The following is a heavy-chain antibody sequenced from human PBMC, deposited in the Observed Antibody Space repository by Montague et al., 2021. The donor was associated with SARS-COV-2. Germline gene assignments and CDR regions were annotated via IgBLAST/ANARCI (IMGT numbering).Heavy chain of an antibody. CDR3: ATGTRVYGFDF. V-gene: IGHV4-30-2*06. CDR1: GGSVSSGAYS. Sequence: TLSLTCAVSGGSVSSGAYSWSWIRQSPGKGLEWIGHIYQSGSAXYNPSLKSRVTISIDTSNNQFSLNLRSVTAADTDFYYCATGTRVYGFDFWGQGTTVTVSS. CDR2: IYQSGSA. D-gene: IGHD2-8*02. J-gene: IGHJ6*02.